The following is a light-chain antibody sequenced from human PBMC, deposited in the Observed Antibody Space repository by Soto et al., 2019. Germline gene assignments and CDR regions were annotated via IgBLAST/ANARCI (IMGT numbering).Light chain of an antibody. CDR2: GAS. CDR1: QSVSSSY. J-gene: IGKJ1*01. Sequence: EIVLTQSPGTLSLSPGERATLSCRASQSVSSSYLAWYQQKPGQAPRLLIYGASSRATGIPDRFSGSGSGTDFTLTISRLELEDFAVYYCQQYGSSRKTFGQGTKVDIK. CDR3: QQYGSSRKT. V-gene: IGKV3-20*01.